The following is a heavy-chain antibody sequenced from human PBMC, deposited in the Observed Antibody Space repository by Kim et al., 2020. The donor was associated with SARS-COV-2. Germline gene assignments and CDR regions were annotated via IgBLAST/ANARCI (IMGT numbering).Heavy chain of an antibody. V-gene: IGHV1-2*06. CDR3: ARDRGSRWNHDAFDI. J-gene: IGHJ3*02. CDR1: GYTFTGYY. Sequence: ASVKVSCKASGYTFTGYYIHWVRQAPGQGLEWMGRINPNNGGANYAQKFQGRVTMTRDTSISTVYMELSRLTSDDSAVYYCARDRGSRWNHDAFDIWGQG. D-gene: IGHD6-13*01. CDR2: INPNNGGA.